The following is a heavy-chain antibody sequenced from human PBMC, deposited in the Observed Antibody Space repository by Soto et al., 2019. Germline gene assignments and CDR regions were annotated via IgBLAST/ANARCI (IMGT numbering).Heavy chain of an antibody. V-gene: IGHV4-59*08. J-gene: IGHJ4*02. CDR1: GGSISSYY. D-gene: IGHD4-17*01. Sequence: ASETLSLTCTVSGGSISSYYWSRIRQPPGKELEWIGYIYYSGSTNYNPCLKSRVTRSVDTCKNQCSLKLRSVTAADTAVYYCARLGTTVTANYFDYWGQGTLVTVSS. CDR2: IYYSGST. CDR3: ARLGTTVTANYFDY.